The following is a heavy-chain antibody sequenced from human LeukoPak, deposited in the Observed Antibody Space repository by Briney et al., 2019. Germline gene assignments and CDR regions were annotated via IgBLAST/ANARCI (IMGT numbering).Heavy chain of an antibody. CDR2: IYHSGST. Sequence: PSETLSLTCAVSGGSISSSNWWSWVRQPPGKGLEWIGEIYHSGSTNYNPSLKSRVTISVDKSKNQFSLKLSSVTAADTAVYYCAREGEAAVAGLDYWGQGTLDTVSS. V-gene: IGHV4-4*02. D-gene: IGHD6-19*01. J-gene: IGHJ4*02. CDR1: GGSISSSNW. CDR3: AREGEAAVAGLDY.